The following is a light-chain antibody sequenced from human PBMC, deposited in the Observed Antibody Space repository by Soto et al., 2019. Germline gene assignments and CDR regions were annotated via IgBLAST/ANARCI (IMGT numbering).Light chain of an antibody. Sequence: QSVLTQPASVSGSPGQSITISCTGTSRDIGAYNYVSWYLQHPGKAPKLMIYEVVNRPSGVSNRFSGSKSVNTASLTISGLQDEDEADYYCCSYADGSTYVFGTGTKLTVL. CDR1: SRDIGAYNY. V-gene: IGLV2-14*01. CDR2: EVV. J-gene: IGLJ1*01. CDR3: CSYADGSTYV.